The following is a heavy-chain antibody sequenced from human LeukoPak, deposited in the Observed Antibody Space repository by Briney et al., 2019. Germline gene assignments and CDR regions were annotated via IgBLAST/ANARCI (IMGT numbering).Heavy chain of an antibody. V-gene: IGHV3-48*04. CDR1: GFTFSSYS. CDR3: ARERAGTTGGDAFDI. Sequence: GGSLRLSCAASGFTFSSYSMSWIRQAPGKGLEWVSYISSSGSTIYYADSVKGRFTISRDNAKNSLYLQMNSLRAEDTAVYYCARERAGTTGGDAFDIWGQGTMVTVSS. D-gene: IGHD1-1*01. J-gene: IGHJ3*02. CDR2: ISSSGSTI.